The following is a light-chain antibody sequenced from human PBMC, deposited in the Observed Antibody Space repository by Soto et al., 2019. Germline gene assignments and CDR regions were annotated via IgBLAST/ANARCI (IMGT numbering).Light chain of an antibody. J-gene: IGKJ1*01. CDR1: QGINKY. CDR3: QHYAAAPWA. CDR2: GAS. V-gene: IGKV1-27*01. Sequence: DIPMTQSPSSLSASVGDRVTITCRASQGINKYLAWYQKRPGKPPKVLIYGASTLHSGVPPRFSGSGSGTDFILTINGLQPEDVASYYCQHYAAAPWAFGQGTNVDI.